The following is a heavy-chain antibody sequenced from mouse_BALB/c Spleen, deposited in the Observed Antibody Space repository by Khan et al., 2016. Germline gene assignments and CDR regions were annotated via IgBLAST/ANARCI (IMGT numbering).Heavy chain of an antibody. CDR2: IWAGGST. CDR3: AREDYYGSRWFAY. D-gene: IGHD1-1*01. Sequence: QVQLQQSGPGLVAPSQSLSITCTVSGFSLTSYGVHWVRQPPGKGLEWLGVIWAGGSTNYNSALMSRLSISKDKSKSQVFLKMNSLQTDDTAMYYCAREDYYGSRWFAYWGQGTLVTVSA. V-gene: IGHV2-9*02. CDR1: GFSLTSYG. J-gene: IGHJ3*01.